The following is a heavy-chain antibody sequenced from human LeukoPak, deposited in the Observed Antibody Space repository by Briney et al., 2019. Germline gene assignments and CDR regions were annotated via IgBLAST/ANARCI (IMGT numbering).Heavy chain of an antibody. J-gene: IGHJ4*02. V-gene: IGHV4-34*01. CDR1: GGSFSGYY. Sequence: SETLSLTCAVYGGSFSGYYWSWIRQPPGKGLEWIGEISHSGSTNYNPSLKSRVTISVDTSKNQFSLKLSSVTAADTAVYYCARGSKLLWYWGQGTLVTVSS. D-gene: IGHD3-10*01. CDR3: ARGSKLLWY. CDR2: ISHSGST.